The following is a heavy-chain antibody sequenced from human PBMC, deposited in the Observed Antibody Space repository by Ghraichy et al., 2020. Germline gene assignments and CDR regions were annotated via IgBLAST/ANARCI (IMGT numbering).Heavy chain of an antibody. V-gene: IGHV4-34*01. CDR2: INQGGST. Sequence: SETLSLTCGVYGGSFSTYYWSWIRQPAGRGLEWIGEINQGGSTNYNPSLKSRVTVSVDTSKNQFSLNLSSVTAADTAVYYCARGGTWPTSFDIWGQGTMVTVSS. J-gene: IGHJ3*02. CDR1: GGSFSTYY. D-gene: IGHD1-1*01. CDR3: ARGGTWPTSFDI.